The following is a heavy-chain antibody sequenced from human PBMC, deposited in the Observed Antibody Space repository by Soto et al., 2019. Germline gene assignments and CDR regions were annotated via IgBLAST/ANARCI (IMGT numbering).Heavy chain of an antibody. CDR2: ISWNSGSI. D-gene: IGHD2-2*01. Sequence: EVQLVESGGGLVQPGRSLRLSCAASGFTFDDYAMHWVRQAPGKGLEWVSGISWNSGSIGYAESVKGRFTISRDNAKNSLFLQMNSLRAEDTALYYCARKGSCTSTSCYVDYWGQGTLVTVSS. CDR3: ARKGSCTSTSCYVDY. V-gene: IGHV3-9*01. J-gene: IGHJ4*02. CDR1: GFTFDDYA.